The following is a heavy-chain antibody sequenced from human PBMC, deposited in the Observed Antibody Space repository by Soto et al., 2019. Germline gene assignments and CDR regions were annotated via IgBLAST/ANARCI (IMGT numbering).Heavy chain of an antibody. CDR1: GFIFSYYS. Sequence: EVQLVESGGGSVQRGGSLRLSCATTGFIFSYYSIHWVRQAPGKGLQFVSVISPDGTITFYADSVKGRFTISRDSSKNTAYLQMDSLKADDMAVYYCARAEPTKHLDSWGQGTLVTVSS. J-gene: IGHJ4*02. CDR3: ARAEPTKHLDS. CDR2: ISPDGTIT. D-gene: IGHD1-26*01. V-gene: IGHV3-64*07.